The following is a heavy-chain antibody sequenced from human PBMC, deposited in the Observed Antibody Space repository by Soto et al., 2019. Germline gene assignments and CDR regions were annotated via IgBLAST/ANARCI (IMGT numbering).Heavy chain of an antibody. D-gene: IGHD3-16*01. CDR1: GYTFIHYY. CDR2: INPNGGST. J-gene: IGHJ4*02. Sequence: QVQLVQSGAEVKKPGASVKVSCKASGYTFIHYYIHWVRQAPGQGLEWMAIINPNGGSTNYAQKFRGRVIVTSDTSTTTVSMELNSLGSDDTAVYFCARSLLQGEFWGQGTLVTVSS. V-gene: IGHV1-46*01. CDR3: ARSLLQGEF.